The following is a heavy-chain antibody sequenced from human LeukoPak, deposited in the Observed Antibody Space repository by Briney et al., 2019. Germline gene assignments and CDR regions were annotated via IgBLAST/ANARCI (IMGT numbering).Heavy chain of an antibody. CDR2: ISSSGSTI. CDR1: GFTFSDYY. J-gene: IGHJ6*02. V-gene: IGHV3-11*01. CDR3: ARSSRVRYYYGMDV. Sequence: GGSLRLSCAASGFTFSDYYMSWIRQAPGKGLEWVLYISSSGSTIYYADSVKGRFTISRDNAKNSLYLQMNSLRAEDTAVYYCARSSRVRYYYGMDVWGQGTTVTVSS.